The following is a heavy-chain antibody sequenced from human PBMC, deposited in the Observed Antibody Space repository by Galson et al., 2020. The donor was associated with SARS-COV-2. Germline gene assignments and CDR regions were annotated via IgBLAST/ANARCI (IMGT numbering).Heavy chain of an antibody. CDR2: IYSGGST. D-gene: IGHD4-17*01. J-gene: IGHJ4*02. CDR3: ARDYGEYYFDY. Sequence: TGGSLRLSCAASGFTVSSNYMSWVRQAPGKGLEWVSVIYSGGSTYYADSVKGRFTISRDNSKNTLYLKMNSLRAEDTAVYYCARDYGEYYFDYWGQGTLVTVSS. V-gene: IGHV3-66*01. CDR1: GFTVSSNY.